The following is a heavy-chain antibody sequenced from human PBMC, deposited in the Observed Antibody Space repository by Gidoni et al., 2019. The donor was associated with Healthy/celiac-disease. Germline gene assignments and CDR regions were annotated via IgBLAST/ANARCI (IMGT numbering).Heavy chain of an antibody. CDR3: ARLPLGIAAAGTWFDP. D-gene: IGHD6-13*01. CDR1: GGSLSRSSYY. V-gene: IGHV4-39*01. Sequence: QLQLPESGPGLVKPSETLSLTCTVSGGSLSRSSYYWGGIRPPPGKGLEWIGSIYSSGSTYYNPALKSRVTISVDTSKNQFSLKLSSVTAADTAVYYCARLPLGIAAAGTWFDPWGQGTLVTVSS. J-gene: IGHJ5*02. CDR2: IYSSGST.